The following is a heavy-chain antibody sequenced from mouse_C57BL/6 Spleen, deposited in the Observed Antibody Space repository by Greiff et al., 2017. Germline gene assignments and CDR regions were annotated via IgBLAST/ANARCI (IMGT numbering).Heavy chain of an antibody. Sequence: EVKLQESGPGLVKPSQSLSLTCSVTGYSITSGYYWNWIRQFPGNKLEWMGYISYDGSNNYNPSLKNRISITRDTSKNQFFLKLNSVTTEDTATYYCAREKAYYSPPYAMDYWGQGTSVTVSS. CDR1: GYSITSGYY. D-gene: IGHD2-12*01. J-gene: IGHJ4*01. V-gene: IGHV3-6*01. CDR3: AREKAYYSPPYAMDY. CDR2: ISYDGSN.